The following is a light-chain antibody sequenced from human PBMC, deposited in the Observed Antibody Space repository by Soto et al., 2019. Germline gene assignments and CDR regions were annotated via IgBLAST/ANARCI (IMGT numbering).Light chain of an antibody. V-gene: IGKV1-39*01. Sequence: DIQITHAPSSLSASVVGGGISTFRASQSISIYLNWYQLKPGKAPNLLMYGASYLKSGVPTRFSGSGSGTDFTLTISSLQPEDFAIYYCQQTYTTPEINCGQGKQRAIK. CDR3: QQTYTTPEIN. CDR1: QSISIY. CDR2: GAS. J-gene: IGKJ5*01.